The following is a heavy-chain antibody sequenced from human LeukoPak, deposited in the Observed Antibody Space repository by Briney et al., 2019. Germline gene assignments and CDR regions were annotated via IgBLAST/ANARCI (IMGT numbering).Heavy chain of an antibody. D-gene: IGHD3-22*01. J-gene: IGHJ5*02. CDR2: IWYDGSNK. CDR1: GFTFSRYG. CDR3: ARDWDDSGSSTNNWFDP. Sequence: GSLRLLCAASGFTFSRYGMHWVRQGSGKGLEGVAGIWYDGSNKYYADSVKGRFTISRDNSKNTLYLQMNSLGAEDTAVYYCARDWDDSGSSTNNWFDPWGQGTLVTVSS. V-gene: IGHV3-33*01.